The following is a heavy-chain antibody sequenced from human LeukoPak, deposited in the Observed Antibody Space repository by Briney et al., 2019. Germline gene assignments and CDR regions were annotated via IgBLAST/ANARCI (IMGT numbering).Heavy chain of an antibody. V-gene: IGHV3-20*04. J-gene: IGHJ4*02. CDR3: ARGGTVTTFDY. D-gene: IGHD4-11*01. CDR2: VNWNGGST. Sequence: GGSLRLSCAASGFTFDDYAMTWVRQPPGKGLEWVSTVNWNGGSTSYADSVKGRFTISRDNANNSLYLQMSSLRADDTAFYYCARGGTVTTFDYWGQGTLVTVSS. CDR1: GFTFDDYA.